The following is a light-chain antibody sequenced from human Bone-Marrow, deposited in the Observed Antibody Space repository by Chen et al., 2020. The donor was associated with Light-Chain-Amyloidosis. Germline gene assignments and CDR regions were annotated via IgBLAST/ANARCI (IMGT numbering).Light chain of an antibody. J-gene: IGLJ3*02. V-gene: IGLV3-21*02. CDR2: DDS. Sequence: SYVLTQPSSVSVAPGQTATIACGGNNIGSTSVHWYQQTPGQAPLLVVYDDSDRPSGIPERLAGSNCGKTATLTISRVEAGDEDDYYCQVWDRSSDRPVFGGGTKLTVL. CDR3: QVWDRSSDRPV. CDR1: NIGSTS.